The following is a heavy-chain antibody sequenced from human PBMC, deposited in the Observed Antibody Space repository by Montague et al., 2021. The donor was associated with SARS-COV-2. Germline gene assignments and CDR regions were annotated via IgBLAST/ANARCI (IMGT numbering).Heavy chain of an antibody. CDR3: ARHLTVAGEGNDAFDI. J-gene: IGHJ3*02. V-gene: IGHV4-39*01. CDR1: GVSISSSGRF. CDR2: IYYIVRT. D-gene: IGHD6-19*01. Sequence: SETLSLTCTVSGVSISSSGRFWGWIRQSPGKGLEWIGSIYYIVRTGYNPSLKSRVTISVDTSKNQFSLRLSSVTAADAALYYCARHLTVAGEGNDAFDIRGQGTMVTVSS.